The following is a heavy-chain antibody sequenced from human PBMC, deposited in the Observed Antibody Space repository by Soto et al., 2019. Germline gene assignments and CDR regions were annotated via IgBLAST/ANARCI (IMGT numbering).Heavy chain of an antibody. CDR3: ARGTFPMVRGVIIS. CDR2: INHSGST. V-gene: IGHV4-34*01. D-gene: IGHD3-10*01. J-gene: IGHJ5*02. CDR1: GGSFSGYY. Sequence: SDTLSLTCAVYGGSFSGYYWSWIRQPPGKGLEWIGEINHSGSTNYNPSLKSRVTISVDTSKNQFSLKLSSVTAADTAVYYCARGTFPMVRGVIISWGQGTLVNVSS.